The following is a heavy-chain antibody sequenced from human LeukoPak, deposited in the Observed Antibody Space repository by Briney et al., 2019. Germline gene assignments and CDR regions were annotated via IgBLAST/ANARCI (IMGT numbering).Heavy chain of an antibody. CDR3: ANGDPSLGELSTLGMDV. CDR1: GGSISSSNW. D-gene: IGHD3-16*02. CDR2: IYHSGST. V-gene: IGHV4-4*02. Sequence: SETLSLTCAVSGGSISSSNWWSWVRQPPGKGLEWIGEIYHSGSTNYNPSLKSRVTISVDKSKNQFSLKLSSVTAADTAVYYCANGDPSLGELSTLGMDVWGQGTTVTVSS. J-gene: IGHJ6*02.